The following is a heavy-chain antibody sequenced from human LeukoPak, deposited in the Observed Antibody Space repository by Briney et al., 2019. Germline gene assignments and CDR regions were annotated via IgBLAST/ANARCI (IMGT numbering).Heavy chain of an antibody. V-gene: IGHV4-39*01. CDR2: IYYSGST. J-gene: IGHJ3*02. CDR3: ARHSGPKVQEYSGSLDAFDI. Sequence: SETLSLTCTVSGGSISSSNYYWGWIRQPPGKGLEWIGSIYYSGSTYYNPSLKSRVTISVDTSKNQFSLKLSSVTAADTAVYYCARHSGPKVQEYSGSLDAFDIWGQGTMVTVSS. CDR1: GGSISSSNYY. D-gene: IGHD1-26*01.